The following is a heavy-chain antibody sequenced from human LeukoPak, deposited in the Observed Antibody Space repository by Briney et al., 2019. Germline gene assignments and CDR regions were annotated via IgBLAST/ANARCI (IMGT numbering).Heavy chain of an antibody. Sequence: ASVKVSCKASGYTFTGYYMHWVRQAPGQGLEWMGWINPNSGGTNYAQKFQGRVTMTRDTSISTAYMELSRLRSDDTAVYYCARDIRGIVVVPAAWDWGQGTLVTVSS. D-gene: IGHD2-2*01. J-gene: IGHJ4*02. CDR3: ARDIRGIVVVPAAWD. CDR2: INPNSGGT. V-gene: IGHV1-2*02. CDR1: GYTFTGYY.